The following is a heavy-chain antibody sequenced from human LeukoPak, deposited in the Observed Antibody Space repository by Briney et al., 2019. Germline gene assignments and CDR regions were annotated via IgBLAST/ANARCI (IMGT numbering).Heavy chain of an antibody. J-gene: IGHJ5*02. D-gene: IGHD3-22*01. CDR2: IYANGYT. CDR3: ARVRASQDYYDSSGYPQPLWFDP. Sequence: GGSLRLSCAASGFTIGPYAMYWVRQGPGRGLEWVSLIYANGYTTYADSVKGRFSISRDNSKNTLFLQMNSLRAEDTAVYYCARVRASQDYYDSSGYPQPLWFDPWGQGTLVTVSS. CDR1: GFTIGPYA. V-gene: IGHV3-66*01.